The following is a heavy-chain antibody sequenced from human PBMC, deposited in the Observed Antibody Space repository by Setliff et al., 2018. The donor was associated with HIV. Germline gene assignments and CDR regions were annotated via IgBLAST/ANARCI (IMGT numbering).Heavy chain of an antibody. J-gene: IGHJ4*02. CDR3: AKDFGNTGVFDD. Sequence: PGGSLSLSCAASGFTFSNYGMHWVRQAPGKGLEWVAVIWSDGNKYYADSVKGRFTISRDISKNALYLQMNSLRAEDTAVYYCAKDFGNTGVFDDWGQGTLVTVSS. V-gene: IGHV3-30*02. CDR2: IWSDGNK. CDR1: GFTFSNYG. D-gene: IGHD2-8*02.